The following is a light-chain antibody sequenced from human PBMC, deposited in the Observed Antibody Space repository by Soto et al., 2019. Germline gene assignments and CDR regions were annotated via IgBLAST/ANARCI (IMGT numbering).Light chain of an antibody. Sequence: DIQMTQSPSSLSVSVGDRVTITYRASETINTWLAWYQQKPGKAPKILIYDASKLERGVPSRLSGSGSGAEFTLTISSLQPDDLGTYYCQQYSSYPLTFGGGTKVEL. J-gene: IGKJ4*01. CDR3: QQYSSYPLT. CDR2: DAS. V-gene: IGKV1-5*01. CDR1: ETINTW.